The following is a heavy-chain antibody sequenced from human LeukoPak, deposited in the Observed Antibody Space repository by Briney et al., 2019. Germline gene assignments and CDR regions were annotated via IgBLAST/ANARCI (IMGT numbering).Heavy chain of an antibody. CDR2: ISGSGGST. V-gene: IGHV3-23*01. J-gene: IGHJ4*02. Sequence: GGSLRLSCAASGFTFSSCAMSWVRQAPGKGLEWVSAISGSGGSTYYADSVKGRFTISRDNSKNTLYLQMNSLRAEDTAVYYCAKDRWGDGYNLETDYWGQGTLVTVSS. D-gene: IGHD5-24*01. CDR1: GFTFSSCA. CDR3: AKDRWGDGYNLETDY.